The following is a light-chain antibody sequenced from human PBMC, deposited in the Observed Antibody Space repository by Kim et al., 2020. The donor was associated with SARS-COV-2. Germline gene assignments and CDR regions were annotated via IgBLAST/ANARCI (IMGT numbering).Light chain of an antibody. V-gene: IGKV1-5*03. CDR3: QQYNIYWT. Sequence: SASVGDRVTITCRASQSIRIWLAWYQQKPGKAPKLLIYKASSLESGVPSRFSGSGSGTEFTLTISSLQPDDFATYYCQQYNIYWTFGQGTKVDIK. J-gene: IGKJ1*01. CDR1: QSIRIW. CDR2: KAS.